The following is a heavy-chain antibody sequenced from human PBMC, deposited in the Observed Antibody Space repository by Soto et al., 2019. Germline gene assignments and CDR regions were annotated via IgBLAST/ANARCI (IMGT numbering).Heavy chain of an antibody. CDR1: GYTFTGYY. J-gene: IGHJ4*02. D-gene: IGHD2-2*02. V-gene: IGHV1-2*02. CDR3: ARGYCTSTSCYNFFDY. Sequence: ASVKVSCKASGYTFTGYYMHWVRQAPGQGLEWMGWINPNSGGTNYAQKFQGRVTMTRDTSISTAYMELSRLRSDDTAVYYCARGYCTSTSCYNFFDYWGQGTLVTVSS. CDR2: INPNSGGT.